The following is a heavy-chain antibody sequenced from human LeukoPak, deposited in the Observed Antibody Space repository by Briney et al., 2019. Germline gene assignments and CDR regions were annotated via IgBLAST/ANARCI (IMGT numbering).Heavy chain of an antibody. J-gene: IGHJ5*02. D-gene: IGHD5-18*01. CDR3: ASTNTAMVQYNWFDP. V-gene: IGHV1-69-2*01. CDR2: VDPEDGET. Sequence: EATVKISCKVSGYTFTDYYMHWVQQAPGKGLEWMGLVDPEDGETIYAEKFQGRVTITADTSTDTAYMELSSLRSEDTAVYYCASTNTAMVQYNWFDPWGQGTLVTVSS. CDR1: GYTFTDYY.